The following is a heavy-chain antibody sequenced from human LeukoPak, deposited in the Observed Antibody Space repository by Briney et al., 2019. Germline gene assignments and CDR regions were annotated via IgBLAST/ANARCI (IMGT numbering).Heavy chain of an antibody. CDR1: GGSFSGYY. J-gene: IGHJ2*01. CDR2: INHSGST. Sequence: SETLSLTCAVYGGSFSGYYWSWIRQPPGKGLEWIGEINHSGSTTYNPSLKGRVTISVDTAKNQFSLKLSSVTAADTAMYYCARDSYDYGGNAELWYFDLWGRGTLVTVSS. V-gene: IGHV4-34*01. CDR3: ARDSYDYGGNAELWYFDL. D-gene: IGHD4-23*01.